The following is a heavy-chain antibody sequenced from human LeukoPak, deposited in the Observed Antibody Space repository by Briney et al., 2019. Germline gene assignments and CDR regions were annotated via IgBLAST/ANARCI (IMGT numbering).Heavy chain of an antibody. Sequence: VASVKVSCKASGYTFTSYGISWVRQAPGQGLEWMGWISAYNGNTNYAQKFQGRVTMTTDTSTSTAYTELRSLRSDDTAVYYCARIWDYDFWSGYYTHDYWGQGTLVTVSS. J-gene: IGHJ4*02. CDR2: ISAYNGNT. V-gene: IGHV1-18*01. CDR1: GYTFTSYG. D-gene: IGHD3-3*01. CDR3: ARIWDYDFWSGYYTHDY.